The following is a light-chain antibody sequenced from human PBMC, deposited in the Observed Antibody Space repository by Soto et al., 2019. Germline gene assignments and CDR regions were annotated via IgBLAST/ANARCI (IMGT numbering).Light chain of an antibody. Sequence: QSVLTQPPSASGSPGQSVTISCTGTSSDVGAYKYVSWYQQYPGKAPKLVIYEVTKRPSGVPDRFSGSKSGNTASLTVSGLQAEDEADYYCTSYVGNDIGVFGGGTKLTVL. V-gene: IGLV2-8*01. CDR3: TSYVGNDIGV. CDR2: EVT. J-gene: IGLJ3*02. CDR1: SSDVGAYKY.